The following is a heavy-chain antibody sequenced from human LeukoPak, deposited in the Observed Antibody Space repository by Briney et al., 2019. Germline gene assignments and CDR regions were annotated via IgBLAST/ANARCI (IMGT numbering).Heavy chain of an antibody. D-gene: IGHD3-22*01. J-gene: IGHJ4*02. CDR2: ISSSGGTI. CDR1: GFTFSDYY. V-gene: IGHV3-11*04. Sequence: PGGSLRLSCAASGFTFSDYYMSWIRQAPGKGLEWVSYISSSGGTIYYADSVKGRFTISRDNAENSLYLQMNSLRAEDTAVYYCARVDYYDSSGYYEDNSFDYWGQGTLVTVSS. CDR3: ARVDYYDSSGYYEDNSFDY.